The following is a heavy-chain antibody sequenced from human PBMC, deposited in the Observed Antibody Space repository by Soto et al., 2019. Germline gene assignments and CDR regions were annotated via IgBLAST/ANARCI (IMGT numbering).Heavy chain of an antibody. V-gene: IGHV3-21*01. Sequence: EVELVESGGGLVKPGGSLRLSCAASGFTFSSYSMNWVRQAPGRGLEWVTSITSSSSYIYYADSVKGRFTISRDNAKNSLYLQMNSLRAEDTAVYYCASRHYGMDVWGQGTTVTVSS. J-gene: IGHJ6*02. CDR3: ASRHYGMDV. CDR2: ITSSSSYI. CDR1: GFTFSSYS.